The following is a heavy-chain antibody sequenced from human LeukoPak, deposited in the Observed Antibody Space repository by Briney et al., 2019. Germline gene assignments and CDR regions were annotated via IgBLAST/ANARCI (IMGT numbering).Heavy chain of an antibody. CDR3: TRDIVSISQPYYFDY. CDR2: IRSQAYSGTT. CDR1: GFTFGYHA. J-gene: IGHJ4*02. V-gene: IGHV3-49*04. D-gene: IGHD2-2*01. Sequence: GGSLRLSCTASGFTFGYHAINWVRQAPGRGLEWVGFIRSQAYSGTTEYATSVKDRFTISRDDSKSVAYLQMNSLKTEDTAVYYCTRDIVSISQPYYFDYWGQGTLVTVSS.